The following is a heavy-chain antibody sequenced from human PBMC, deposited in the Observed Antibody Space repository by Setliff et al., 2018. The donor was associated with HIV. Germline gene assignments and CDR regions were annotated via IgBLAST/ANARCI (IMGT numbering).Heavy chain of an antibody. J-gene: IGHJ6*03. CDR3: ARHYSGYDRWGYYHYYMDV. D-gene: IGHD5-12*01. Sequence: PSETLSLTCTVSVGSISSTTYYWGWIRQSPGKGLEWIGSIYYSGTTYFNPFLKSRVTMSVDTSKKQFSLKLRSVTAADTAVYFCARHYSGYDRWGYYHYYMDVWGKGTTVTVSS. V-gene: IGHV4-39*01. CDR1: VGSISSTTYY. CDR2: IYYSGTT.